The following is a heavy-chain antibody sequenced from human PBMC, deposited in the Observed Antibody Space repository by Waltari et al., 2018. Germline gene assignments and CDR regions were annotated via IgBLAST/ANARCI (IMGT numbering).Heavy chain of an antibody. Sequence: QVQVVQSGPEVKKPGASGQVSRKASGYSFIDYGIIWVRPAPGQGLEWMGRIDIYNGHTKYAQKFQGRVTMTTDTSTSTAYMELRSLTSDDTAVYYCARDKDFSFYYYMDVWGEGTTVTVSS. CDR2: IDIYNGHT. V-gene: IGHV1-18*01. CDR3: ARDKDFSFYYYMDV. CDR1: GYSFIDYG. J-gene: IGHJ6*03. D-gene: IGHD3-3*01.